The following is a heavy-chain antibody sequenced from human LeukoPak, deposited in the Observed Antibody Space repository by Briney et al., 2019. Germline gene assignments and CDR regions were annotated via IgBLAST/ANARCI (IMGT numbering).Heavy chain of an antibody. V-gene: IGHV1-2*02. J-gene: IGHJ6*02. CDR3: ARYVGYSSGWFYYYYYGMDV. Sequence: ASVKVSCKSSGYTFTGYYMHWVRQAPGQGLEWMGWINPNSGGTNYAQKFQGRVTMTRDTSISTAYMELSRLRSHDTAVYYCARYVGYSSGWFYYYYYGMDVWGQGTTVTVSS. D-gene: IGHD6-19*01. CDR1: GYTFTGYY. CDR2: INPNSGGT.